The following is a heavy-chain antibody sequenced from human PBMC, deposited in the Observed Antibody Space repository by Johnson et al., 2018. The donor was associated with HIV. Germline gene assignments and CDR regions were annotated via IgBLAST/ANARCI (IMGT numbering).Heavy chain of an antibody. J-gene: IGHJ3*02. Sequence: VQLVESGGGLVQPGGSLRLSCAASGFTVSSNYMTCVRQAPGKGLEWVSVIYSGGTTYYADSVKGRFTISRDNSKNTLYLQMNSLRAEDTAVYYCAKGRGSGYYEASHIWGQGTMVTVSS. CDR3: AKGRGSGYYEASHI. CDR2: IYSGGTT. V-gene: IGHV3-53*01. D-gene: IGHD3-3*01. CDR1: GFTVSSNY.